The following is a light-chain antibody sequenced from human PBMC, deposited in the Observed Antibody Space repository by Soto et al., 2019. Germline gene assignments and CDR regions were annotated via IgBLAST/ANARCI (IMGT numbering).Light chain of an antibody. CDR3: QQYANLPPIT. CDR2: EAS. Sequence: DIQMTQSPSSLSVSVGARITITCQAWQDINNYLNWYQQKPGKATKLLIYEASNLETGVPSGFSGSGSGTDFTFTISSLQPEDIATYYCQQYANLPPITFGQGTRLEIK. J-gene: IGKJ5*01. V-gene: IGKV1-33*01. CDR1: QDINNY.